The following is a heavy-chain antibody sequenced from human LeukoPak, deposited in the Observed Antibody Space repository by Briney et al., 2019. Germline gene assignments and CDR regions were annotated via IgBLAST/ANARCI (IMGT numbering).Heavy chain of an antibody. Sequence: HPGGSLRLSCAASGFTFSSYAMHWVRQAPGKGLEWVAVISYDGSNKYYADSVKGRFTISRDNSKNTLYLQMNSLRAEDTAVYYCARDGSSGWLGYYYYYYMDVWGKGTTVTVSS. CDR1: GFTFSSYA. J-gene: IGHJ6*03. CDR2: ISYDGSNK. V-gene: IGHV3-30*04. CDR3: ARDGSSGWLGYYYYYYMDV. D-gene: IGHD6-19*01.